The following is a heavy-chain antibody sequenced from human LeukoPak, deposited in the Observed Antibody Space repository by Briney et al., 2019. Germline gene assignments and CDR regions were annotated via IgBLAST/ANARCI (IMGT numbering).Heavy chain of an antibody. J-gene: IGHJ4*02. Sequence: GGPLRLSCAASGFTFSSYAMHWVRQAPGKGLEWVAVISYDGSNKYYADSVKGRFTISRDNSKNTLYLQMNSLRAEDTAVYYCARVHTHTAGLDYCGQGTLVTVSS. CDR2: ISYDGSNK. D-gene: IGHD6-25*01. CDR1: GFTFSSYA. V-gene: IGHV3-30*04. CDR3: ARVHTHTAGLDY.